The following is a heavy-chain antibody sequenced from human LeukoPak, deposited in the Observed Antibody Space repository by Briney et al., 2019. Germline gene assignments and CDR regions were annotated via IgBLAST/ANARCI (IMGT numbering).Heavy chain of an antibody. CDR2: ISYDGGNT. J-gene: IGHJ4*02. V-gene: IGHV3-30*19. Sequence: GRSLRLSCAASGFMSSSSGMHWVRQAPGKGLEWVAEISYDGGNTYYADSVKGRFTISRDNSKNTLYLQMNSLRAEDTAVYYCAKEGTGIHFDYWGQGTLVTVSS. D-gene: IGHD1-1*01. CDR1: GFMSSSSG. CDR3: AKEGTGIHFDY.